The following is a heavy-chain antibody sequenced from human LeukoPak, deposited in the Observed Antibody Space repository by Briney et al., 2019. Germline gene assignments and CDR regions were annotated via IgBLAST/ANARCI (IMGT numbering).Heavy chain of an antibody. V-gene: IGHV1-69*13. CDR1: GGTFRSYA. Sequence: SVKVSFKASGGTFRSYAISWVRQAPGQGIEWMGGIITIFGTANYAQKFQGRVTFTADESNGTAYMELSSLGSEDTAVHDCARDQGYRYGYGDFDYWGQGTLVTVSS. CDR2: IITIFGTA. J-gene: IGHJ4*02. CDR3: ARDQGYRYGYGDFDY. D-gene: IGHD5-18*01.